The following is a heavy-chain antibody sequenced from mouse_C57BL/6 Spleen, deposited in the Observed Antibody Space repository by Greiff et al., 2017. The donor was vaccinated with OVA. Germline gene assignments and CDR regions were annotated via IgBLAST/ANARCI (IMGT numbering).Heavy chain of an antibody. CDR1: GYTFTSYW. CDR3: ARKTSYGTFDY. V-gene: IGHV1-50*01. J-gene: IGHJ2*01. Sequence: QVQLKQPGAELVKPGASVKLSCKASGYTFTSYWMQWVKQRPGQGLEWIGEIDPSDSYTNYNQKFKGKATLTVDTSSSTAYMQLSSLTSEDSAVYYCARKTSYGTFDYWGQGTTLTVSS. CDR2: IDPSDSYT. D-gene: IGHD1-1*01.